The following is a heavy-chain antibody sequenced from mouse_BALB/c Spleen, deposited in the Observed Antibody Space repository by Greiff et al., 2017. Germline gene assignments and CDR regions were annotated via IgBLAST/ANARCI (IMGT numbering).Heavy chain of an antibody. CDR2: ISDGGSYT. J-gene: IGHJ3*01. CDR3: ARGLSYYYGSSFAY. CDR1: GFTFSDYY. D-gene: IGHD1-1*01. V-gene: IGHV5-4*02. Sequence: EVHLVESGGGLVKPGGSLKLSCAASGFTFSDYYMYWVRQTPEKRLEWVATISDGGSYTYYPDSVKGRFTISRDNAKNNLYLQMSSLKSEDTAMYYCARGLSYYYGSSFAYWGQGTLVTVSA.